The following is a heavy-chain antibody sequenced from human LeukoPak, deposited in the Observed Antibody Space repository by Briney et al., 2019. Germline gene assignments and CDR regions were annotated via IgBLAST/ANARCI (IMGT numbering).Heavy chain of an antibody. CDR1: GFTFSSYA. Sequence: RAGGSLRLSCAASGFTFSSYAMHWVRQAPGKGLEWVVVISYDGSNKYYADSVKGRFTISRDNSKNTLYLQMNSLRAEDTAVYYCAREGYYDSSGYRQGFDYWGQGTLVTVSS. V-gene: IGHV3-30*04. D-gene: IGHD3-22*01. CDR2: ISYDGSNK. J-gene: IGHJ4*02. CDR3: AREGYYDSSGYRQGFDY.